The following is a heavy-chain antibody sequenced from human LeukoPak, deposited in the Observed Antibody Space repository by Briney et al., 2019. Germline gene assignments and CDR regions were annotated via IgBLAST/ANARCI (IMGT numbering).Heavy chain of an antibody. V-gene: IGHV4-39*01. J-gene: IGHJ4*02. CDR3: ARLKGSSRESDC. Sequence: SETLSLTCTVSGGSISSSSYYWGWIRQPPGKGLEWIGSIYYSGSTYYNPSLKSRVTISVDTSKNQFSLKLSSVTAADTAVYYCARLKGSSRESDCWGQGTLVTVSS. CDR1: GGSISSSSYY. D-gene: IGHD1-26*01. CDR2: IYYSGST.